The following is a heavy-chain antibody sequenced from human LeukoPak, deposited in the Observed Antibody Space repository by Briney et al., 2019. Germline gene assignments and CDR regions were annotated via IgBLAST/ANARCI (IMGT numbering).Heavy chain of an antibody. D-gene: IGHD7-27*01. V-gene: IGHV1-69*13. J-gene: IGHJ4*02. CDR1: GGTFSSYA. CDR3: ARTTTLGWSLPFNY. Sequence: ASVKVSCKASGGTFSSYAISWVRQAPGQGLEWMGGIIPIFGTANYAQKCQGRVTITLDESTSTAYMELSSLRSEDTAVYYCARTTTLGWSLPFNYWGPGTLVTVSS. CDR2: IIPIFGTA.